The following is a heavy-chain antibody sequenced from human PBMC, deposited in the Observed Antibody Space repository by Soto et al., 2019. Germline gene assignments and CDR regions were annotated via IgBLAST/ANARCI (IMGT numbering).Heavy chain of an antibody. D-gene: IGHD6-13*01. CDR1: GGTFSSYA. CDR3: ARDLVAAAGYAFDI. CDR2: IIPIFGTA. J-gene: IGHJ3*02. V-gene: IGHV1-69*01. Sequence: QVQLVQSGAEVKKPGSSVKVSCKASGGTFSSYAISWVRQAPGQGLEWMGGIIPIFGTANYAQKFQGRVTITADESTRTAYMELSSLRSEDTALYYCARDLVAAAGYAFDIWGQGTMVTVSS.